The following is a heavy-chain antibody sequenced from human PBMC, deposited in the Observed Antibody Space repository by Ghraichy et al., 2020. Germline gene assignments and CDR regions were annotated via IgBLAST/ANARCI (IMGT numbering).Heavy chain of an antibody. CDR2: IYESGKT. CDR1: NDSISNSNYY. J-gene: IGHJ4*02. D-gene: IGHD5-24*01. Sequence: SQTLSLTCTVSNDSISNSNYYWGWIRQSPGKGLEWIGSIYESGKTNYSPSLKSRVTMSAGTPKNQFSLRLSSVTAADTALYYCARSHNGYRLNCFDSWGQGILVTVSA. CDR3: ARSHNGYRLNCFDS. V-gene: IGHV4-39*01.